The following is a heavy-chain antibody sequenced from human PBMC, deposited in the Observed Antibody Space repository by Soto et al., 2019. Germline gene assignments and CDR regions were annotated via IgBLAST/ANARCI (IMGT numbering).Heavy chain of an antibody. CDR1: GGTFSSYS. CDR2: IIPIFGTA. Sequence: SVKVSCKASGGTFSSYSISWVLQAPGQGLEWMGGIIPIFGTANYAQKFQGRVTITADESTSTAYMELSSLRSEDTAVYYCARGAAVGYSPGDYWGQGTLVTVSS. J-gene: IGHJ4*02. CDR3: ARGAAVGYSPGDY. V-gene: IGHV1-69*13. D-gene: IGHD5-18*01.